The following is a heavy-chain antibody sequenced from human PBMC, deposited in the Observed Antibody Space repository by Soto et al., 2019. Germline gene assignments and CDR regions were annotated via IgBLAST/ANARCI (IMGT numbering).Heavy chain of an antibody. CDR3: ARGPLVVLNYFES. CDR2: IFPLTDIP. J-gene: IGHJ4*02. V-gene: IGHV1-69*02. Sequence: QVQLVQSGTEVKKPGSSVKVSCKASGGTFRNYPINWVRQAPGQGLEWMGSIFPLTDIPDYAQNFQARLTISADKXTITAYMELSSLTSDDTAMYFCARGPLVVLNYFESWGQGTLVTVSS. CDR1: GGTFRNYP.